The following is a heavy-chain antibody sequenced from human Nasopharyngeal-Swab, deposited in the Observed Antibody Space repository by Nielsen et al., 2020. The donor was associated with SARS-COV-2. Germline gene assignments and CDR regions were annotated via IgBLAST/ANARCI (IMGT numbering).Heavy chain of an antibody. J-gene: IGHJ4*02. CDR3: ARMDAATDF. V-gene: IGHV4-59*08. Sequence: WIRQPPGKGLEWVGYVYYTGGTSYNPSLKSRVTISLDTSKKQFSLRLTSVTPADTATYYCARMDAATDFWGQGTLVTVSS. D-gene: IGHD2-15*01. CDR2: VYYTGGT.